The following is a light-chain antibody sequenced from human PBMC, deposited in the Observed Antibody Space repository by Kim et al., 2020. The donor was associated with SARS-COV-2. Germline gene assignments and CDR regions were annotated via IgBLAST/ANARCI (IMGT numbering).Light chain of an antibody. Sequence: LSPGERAPLSCRASQSVSSSYLAWYQHKPGQAPRLLIYGASSRATGIPDRFSGSGSGTDFTLTISRLVPEDFAVYYCQQVGSSPYTFGPGTKLEIK. CDR2: GAS. CDR3: QQVGSSPYT. V-gene: IGKV3-20*01. CDR1: QSVSSSY. J-gene: IGKJ2*01.